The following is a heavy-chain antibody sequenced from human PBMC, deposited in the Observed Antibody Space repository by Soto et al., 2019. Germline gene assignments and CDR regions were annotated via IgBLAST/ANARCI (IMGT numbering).Heavy chain of an antibody. Sequence: QVQLVQSGAEVKKTGSSVKVSCKASGGTFSIYGFSWVRQAPGQGPERIGGIIPILTTPNYAQKFHGRVTIVADESTTTVYMELSSLKSEDTAVYYCATSVGIAPTGEDGMDVWGQGTSVTVSS. D-gene: IGHD2-8*02. J-gene: IGHJ6*02. CDR2: IIPILTTP. CDR3: ATSVGIAPTGEDGMDV. V-gene: IGHV1-69*01. CDR1: GGTFSIYG.